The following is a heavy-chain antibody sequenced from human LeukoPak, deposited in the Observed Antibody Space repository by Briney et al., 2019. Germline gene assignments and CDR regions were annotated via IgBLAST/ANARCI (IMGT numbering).Heavy chain of an antibody. CDR1: GFTFDDYA. Sequence: GGSLRLSCAASGFTFDDYAMHWVRQAPGKGLEWVSGISWNSGSIGYADSVKGRFTISRDNAKNSLYLQMNSLRAGDMALYYCAKDIGSSWYGNYFDYWGQGTLVTVSS. V-gene: IGHV3-9*03. J-gene: IGHJ4*02. D-gene: IGHD6-13*01. CDR2: ISWNSGSI. CDR3: AKDIGSSWYGNYFDY.